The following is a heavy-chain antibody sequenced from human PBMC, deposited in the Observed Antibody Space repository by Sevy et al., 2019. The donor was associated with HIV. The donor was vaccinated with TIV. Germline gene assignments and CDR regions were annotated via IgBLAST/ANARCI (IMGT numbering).Heavy chain of an antibody. D-gene: IGHD3-9*01. CDR2: IRSKTDGGTT. CDR3: TTFLFYDILTGAAFDI. J-gene: IGHJ3*02. Sequence: GGSLRLSCAASGFTFSNAWMSWVRQAPGKGLEWVGRIRSKTDGGTTDYAAPMKGRFTISRGDSKNTLYLQMNSLKTEDTAVYYCTTFLFYDILTGAAFDIWGHGTMVTVSS. CDR1: GFTFSNAW. V-gene: IGHV3-15*01.